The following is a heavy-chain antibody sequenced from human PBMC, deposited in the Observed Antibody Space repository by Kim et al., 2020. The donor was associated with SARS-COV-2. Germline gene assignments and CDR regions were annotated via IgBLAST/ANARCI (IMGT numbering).Heavy chain of an antibody. V-gene: IGHV1-69*13. CDR2: IIPIFGTA. CDR1: GGTFSSYA. J-gene: IGHJ4*02. Sequence: SVKVSCKASGGTFSSYAISWVRQAPGQGLEWMGGIIPIFGTANYAQKFQGRVTITADESTSTAYMELSSLRSEDTAVYYCARDGPPSGQMAYSYYYDSSGYRDYFDYWGQGTLVTVSS. CDR3: ARDGPPSGQMAYSYYYDSSGYRDYFDY. D-gene: IGHD3-22*01.